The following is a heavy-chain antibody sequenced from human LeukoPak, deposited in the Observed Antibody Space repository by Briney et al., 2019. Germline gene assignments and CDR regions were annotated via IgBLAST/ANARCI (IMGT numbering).Heavy chain of an antibody. Sequence: SKTLSLTCTVSGGSINNNIHYWGWIRQPPGKGLEWIGTIFYSGQTYYNPSLKSRVTISVDTSKNQFSLKLRSVTAADTAVYYCARDREQQLVRFYNAFDIWGQGTMVTVSS. CDR2: IFYSGQT. CDR1: GGSINNNIHY. J-gene: IGHJ3*02. V-gene: IGHV4-39*07. D-gene: IGHD6-13*01. CDR3: ARDREQQLVRFYNAFDI.